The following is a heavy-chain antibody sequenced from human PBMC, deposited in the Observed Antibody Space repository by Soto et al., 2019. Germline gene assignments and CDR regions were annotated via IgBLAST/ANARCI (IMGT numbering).Heavy chain of an antibody. CDR2: IYYSGST. CDR1: GGSFSGYY. D-gene: IGHD3-16*02. Sequence: SETLSLTCAVYGGSFSGYYWSWIRQPPGKGLEWIGYIYYSGSTYYNPSLKSRVTISVDTSKNQFSLKLSSVTAADTAVYYCARGLYDYIWGSYRPFDYWGQGTLVTVSS. J-gene: IGHJ4*02. CDR3: ARGLYDYIWGSYRPFDY. V-gene: IGHV4-34*09.